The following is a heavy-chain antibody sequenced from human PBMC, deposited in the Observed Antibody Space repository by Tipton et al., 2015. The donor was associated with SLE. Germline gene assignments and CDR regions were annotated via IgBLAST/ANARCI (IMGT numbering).Heavy chain of an antibody. CDR3: ARHTYDFWTPFDY. V-gene: IGHV4-39*07. Sequence: TLSLTCTVSGGSISSSSYYWGWIRQPPGKGLEWIGTIYYSGSTYYNPSLKSRVTISVDTSKNQFSLKLSSVTAVDTAFYYCARHTYDFWTPFDYWGQGTLVTVSS. D-gene: IGHD3-3*01. CDR1: GGSISSSSYY. J-gene: IGHJ4*02. CDR2: IYYSGST.